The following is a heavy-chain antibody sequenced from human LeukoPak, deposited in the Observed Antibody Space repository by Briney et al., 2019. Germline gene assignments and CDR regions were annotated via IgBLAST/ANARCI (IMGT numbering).Heavy chain of an antibody. Sequence: GGSLRLSCVASGILVSSNYMSWVRQAPGKGLEWVSFIDRTGSTYYADSVKGRFTISRDNSKNTLYLQMNSLRAEDTAVYYCAKDLRPVVPAAPFDYWGQGTLVTVSS. CDR2: IDRTGST. CDR1: GILVSSNY. J-gene: IGHJ4*02. D-gene: IGHD2-2*01. CDR3: AKDLRPVVPAAPFDY. V-gene: IGHV3-53*01.